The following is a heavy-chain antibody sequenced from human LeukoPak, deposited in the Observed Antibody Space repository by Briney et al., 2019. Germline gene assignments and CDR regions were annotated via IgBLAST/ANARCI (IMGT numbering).Heavy chain of an antibody. J-gene: IGHJ4*02. CDR2: IYYSGST. CDR1: GGSISSYY. CDR3: ARMYSGTSYYFDF. Sequence: SETLSLTCTVSGGSISSYYWSWIRQPPGKGLEWIGYIYYSGSTNFSPSLKSRVTISVDTSKNQFSLRLISVAAADTAVYYCARMYSGTSYYFDFWGQGTLVTVSS. V-gene: IGHV4-59*01. D-gene: IGHD1-26*01.